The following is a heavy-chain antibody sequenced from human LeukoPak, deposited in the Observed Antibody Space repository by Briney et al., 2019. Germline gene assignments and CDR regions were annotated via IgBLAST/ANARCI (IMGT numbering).Heavy chain of an antibody. J-gene: IGHJ4*02. Sequence: SETLSLTCTVSGGPISSYYWSWIRQPPGKGLEWIGYIYYSGSTNYNPSLKSRVTISVDTSKNQFSLTLSSVTAADTAVYYCASGVLPVTLFDCWGQGTLVTVCS. CDR2: IYYSGST. D-gene: IGHD4-11*01. CDR1: GGPISSYY. CDR3: ASGVLPVTLFDC. V-gene: IGHV4-59*01.